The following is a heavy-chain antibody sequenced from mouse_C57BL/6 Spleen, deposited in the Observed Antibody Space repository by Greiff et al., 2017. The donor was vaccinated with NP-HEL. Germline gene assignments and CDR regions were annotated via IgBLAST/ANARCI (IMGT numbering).Heavy chain of an antibody. CDR3: ARGRYFDV. CDR1: GYSFTGYY. CDR2: INPSNGGT. J-gene: IGHJ1*03. Sequence: DVKLQQSGPELVKPGASVKISCKASGYSFTGYYMNWVKQSPEKSLEWIGEINPSNGGTNYNEKFKSKATLTVDKSSSTAYMQLSSLTSEDSAVYYCARGRYFDVWGTGTTVTVSS. V-gene: IGHV1-42*01.